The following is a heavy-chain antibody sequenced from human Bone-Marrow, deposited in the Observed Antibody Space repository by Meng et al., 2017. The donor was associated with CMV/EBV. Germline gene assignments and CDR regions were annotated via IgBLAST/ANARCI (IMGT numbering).Heavy chain of an antibody. Sequence: SVKVSCKASGYTFTYRYLHWVRQAPGQALEWMGWITPFNGNTNYAQKFQDRVTITRDRSMSTAYMELSSLRSDDPAVYYCARSPGIAAADDTFDIWGQGTMVTVSS. CDR1: GYTFTYRY. J-gene: IGHJ3*02. CDR3: ARSPGIAAADDTFDI. CDR2: ITPFNGNT. V-gene: IGHV1-45*02. D-gene: IGHD6-13*01.